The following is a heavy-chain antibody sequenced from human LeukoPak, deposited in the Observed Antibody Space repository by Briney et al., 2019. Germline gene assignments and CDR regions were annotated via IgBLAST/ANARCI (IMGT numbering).Heavy chain of an antibody. Sequence: ASVKVSCKASGYTFTSYGISWVRRAPGQGLEWMGIINPNGGSTNYAQKFQGRVTLTRDTSTSTVYMELSSLRSDDTAVYYCARSPYTSGSLFYLDYWGQGTLVTVSS. CDR1: GYTFTSYG. D-gene: IGHD5-18*01. J-gene: IGHJ4*02. CDR3: ARSPYTSGSLFYLDY. CDR2: INPNGGST. V-gene: IGHV1-46*01.